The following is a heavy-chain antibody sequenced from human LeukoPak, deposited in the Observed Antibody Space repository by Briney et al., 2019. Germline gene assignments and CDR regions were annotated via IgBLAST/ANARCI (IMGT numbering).Heavy chain of an antibody. CDR2: ISYDGSNK. CDR1: GFTFSSYG. V-gene: IGHV3-30*18. D-gene: IGHD3-22*01. J-gene: IGHJ4*02. CDR3: AKSPGGGYYYDSSGYIDY. Sequence: GGSLRLSCAASGFTFSSYGMHWVRQAPGKGLEWVAVISYDGSNKYYADSVKGRFTIFRDNSKNTLYLQMNSLRAEDTAVYYCAKSPGGGYYYDSSGYIDYWGQGTLVTVSS.